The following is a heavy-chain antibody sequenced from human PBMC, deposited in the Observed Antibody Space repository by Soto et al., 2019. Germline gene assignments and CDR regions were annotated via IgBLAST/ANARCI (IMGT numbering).Heavy chain of an antibody. V-gene: IGHV3-30-3*01. CDR1: GFTFSSYA. CDR3: ARDPLWGTVMVLWYFDL. CDR2: ISYDGSNK. J-gene: IGHJ2*01. D-gene: IGHD5-18*01. Sequence: QVQLVESGGGVVQPGRSLRLSCAASGFTFSSYAMHWVRQAPGKGLEWVGVISYDGSNKYYADSMKGRFTISRDNSKNTLYLQMNSMRAEDTAVYYCARDPLWGTVMVLWYFDLWGRGTLVTVSS.